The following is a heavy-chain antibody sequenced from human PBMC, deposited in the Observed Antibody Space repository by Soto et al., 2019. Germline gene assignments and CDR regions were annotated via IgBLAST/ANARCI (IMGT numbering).Heavy chain of an antibody. Sequence: SETLSLTCTVSGGSISSYYWSWIRQPPGKGLEWIGNIYYSGSTNYNPSLKSRVTISVDTSKNQFSLKLSSVTAADTAVYYCARARRGYDAFDIWGQGTMVTVSS. D-gene: IGHD3-10*01. CDR1: GGSISSYY. V-gene: IGHV4-59*01. J-gene: IGHJ3*02. CDR3: ARARRGYDAFDI. CDR2: IYYSGST.